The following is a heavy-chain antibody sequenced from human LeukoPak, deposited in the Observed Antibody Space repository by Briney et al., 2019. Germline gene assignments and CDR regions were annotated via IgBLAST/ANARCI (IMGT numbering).Heavy chain of an antibody. CDR1: GFTFSSFA. Sequence: GGSLRLSCAASGFTFSSFAMDWVRQAPGKGLEWVSAISGSGDNTYYADSVKGRFTISRDNSKTTLFLQMNSLRAEDTAVYYCAKDLHDYGNYVGWFDSWGQGTLVTVSS. V-gene: IGHV3-23*01. CDR2: ISGSGDNT. J-gene: IGHJ5*01. D-gene: IGHD4-11*01. CDR3: AKDLHDYGNYVGWFDS.